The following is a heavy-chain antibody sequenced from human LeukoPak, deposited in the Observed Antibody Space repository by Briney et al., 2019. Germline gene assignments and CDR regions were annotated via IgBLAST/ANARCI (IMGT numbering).Heavy chain of an antibody. Sequence: ASVKVSCKVSGYSLSELSIHWVRQPPGPGLEWMGGFDPEYGGTTYAQKFQGGVTLNEHTPTVTTYMELSSLGSEDTAVYYCATVPTVVSGTGDWFDPWGQGTLVTVSS. D-gene: IGHD6-19*01. CDR1: GYSLSELS. CDR3: ATVPTVVSGTGDWFDP. V-gene: IGHV1-24*01. CDR2: FDPEYGGT. J-gene: IGHJ5*02.